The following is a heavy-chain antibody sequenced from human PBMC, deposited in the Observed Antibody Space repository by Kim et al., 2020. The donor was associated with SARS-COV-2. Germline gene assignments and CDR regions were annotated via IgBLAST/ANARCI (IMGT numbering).Heavy chain of an antibody. D-gene: IGHD3-22*01. Sequence: GGSLRLSCAASGFTFSSYSMNWVRQAPGKGLEWVSYISSSSSNIYYADSVKGRITISRDNGKNSLYLQMNSERDEDTAVYYCARDGSSGYYFDDWGQGTLVTVSS. CDR3: ARDGSSGYYFDD. CDR1: GFTFSSYS. CDR2: ISSSSSNI. J-gene: IGHJ4*02. V-gene: IGHV3-48*02.